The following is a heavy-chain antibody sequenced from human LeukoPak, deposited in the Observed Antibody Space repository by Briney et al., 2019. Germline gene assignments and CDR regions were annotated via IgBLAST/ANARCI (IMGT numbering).Heavy chain of an antibody. D-gene: IGHD3/OR15-3a*01. Sequence: SVKVSCKASGGSFSSYAISWVGQAPGQGREWMGGIIPIFGTANYAQKFQGRVTITADKSTSTAYMELSSLRSEDTAVYYCARGDLNNWFDPWGQGTLVTVSS. V-gene: IGHV1-69*06. CDR3: ARGDLNNWFDP. J-gene: IGHJ5*02. CDR1: GGSFSSYA. CDR2: IIPIFGTA.